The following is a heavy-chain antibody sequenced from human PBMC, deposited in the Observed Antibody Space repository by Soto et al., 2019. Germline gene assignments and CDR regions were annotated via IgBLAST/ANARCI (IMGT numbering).Heavy chain of an antibody. CDR2: TSYDGSNK. CDR1: GFTFNTYG. CDR3: VKGATGGPRGYFDL. J-gene: IGHJ2*01. D-gene: IGHD3-16*01. V-gene: IGHV3-30*18. Sequence: QVQLVESGGGVVQPGRSLRLSCAASGFTFNTYGMHWVRQAPGKGLEWVAVTSYDGSNKYYADSVKGRFTISRDNAKNTLYVEMNSLRAGDTAVYYCVKGATGGPRGYFDLWGRGTLVTVSS.